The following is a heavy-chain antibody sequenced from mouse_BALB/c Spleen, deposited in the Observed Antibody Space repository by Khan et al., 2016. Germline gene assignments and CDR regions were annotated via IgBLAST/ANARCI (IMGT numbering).Heavy chain of an antibody. CDR3: ARDEQDFDAWFAS. CDR1: GFSLTNSG. J-gene: IGHJ3*01. CDR2: IWAGGST. Sequence: QVQLKESGPGLVAPSQSLSITCNVSGFSLTNSGVHWVRQPPRKGLDWLGVIWAGGSTDYNSALMSRLSITRDTTQKQVFLKMNILQTDDPAMYYGARDEQDFDAWFASWGQGTLVTVSA. V-gene: IGHV2-9*02.